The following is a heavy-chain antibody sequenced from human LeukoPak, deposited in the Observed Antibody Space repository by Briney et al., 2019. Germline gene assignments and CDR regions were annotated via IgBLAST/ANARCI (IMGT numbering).Heavy chain of an antibody. Sequence: PGRSLTLSCAVSGFTFSSYWMSWVRQPPGKGLEWVANINQNGSEKYYVDSVKGRFTISRDNATNSLYLQMNSLRAEDTAVDYCAKLRPGRAVAGRGFFDYWGQGTLVTVSS. D-gene: IGHD6-19*01. CDR1: GFTFSSYW. V-gene: IGHV3-7*01. J-gene: IGHJ4*02. CDR2: INQNGSEK. CDR3: AKLRPGRAVAGRGFFDY.